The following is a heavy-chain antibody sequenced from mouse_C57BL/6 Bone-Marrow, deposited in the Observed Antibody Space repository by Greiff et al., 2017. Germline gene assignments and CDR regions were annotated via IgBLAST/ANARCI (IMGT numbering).Heavy chain of an antibody. D-gene: IGHD1-1*01. Sequence: VQLQQSGAELVRPGASVKLSCTASGFNIKDDYMHWVKQRPEQGLEWIGWIDPENGDTEYASKFQGKATITADTSSNTAYLQLSSLTSEDTAVYYCTSYYYGKDAMDYWGQGTSVTVSS. V-gene: IGHV14-4*01. CDR2: IDPENGDT. J-gene: IGHJ4*01. CDR1: GFNIKDDY. CDR3: TSYYYGKDAMDY.